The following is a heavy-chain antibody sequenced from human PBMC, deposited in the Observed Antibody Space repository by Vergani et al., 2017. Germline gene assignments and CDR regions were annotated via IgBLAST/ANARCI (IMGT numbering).Heavy chain of an antibody. J-gene: IGHJ4*02. CDR1: GFTLSNYD. D-gene: IGHD3-3*01. Sequence: QVQLVESGGGVVQRGGSLRLSCATSGFTLSNYDMQWIRQGPGKGLEFVAFIQFDGSNQYYADSVKGRFTLSRDFSKNTLYLQMNSLRTDDTATYYCARGPRYYDFWSGYFDYWGQGTLVTVSS. V-gene: IGHV3-30*02. CDR2: IQFDGSNQ. CDR3: ARGPRYYDFWSGYFDY.